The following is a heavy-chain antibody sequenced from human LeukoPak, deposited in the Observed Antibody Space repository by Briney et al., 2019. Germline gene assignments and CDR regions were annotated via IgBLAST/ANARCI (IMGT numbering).Heavy chain of an antibody. CDR2: IKEDGSRK. D-gene: IGHD6-19*01. CDR1: GFTFSSYW. V-gene: IGHV3-7*05. J-gene: IGHJ6*02. Sequence: GGSLRLSCAASGFTFSSYWMSWVRQAPGKGLEWVANIKEDGSRKYYVDSVKGRFTISRDNAKNSLFLQMNSLRAEDTAVFYCARDLDSGWTYGMDVWGQGTTVTVSS. CDR3: ARDLDSGWTYGMDV.